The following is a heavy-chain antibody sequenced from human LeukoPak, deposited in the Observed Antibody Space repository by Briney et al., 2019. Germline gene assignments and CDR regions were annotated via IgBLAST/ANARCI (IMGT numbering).Heavy chain of an antibody. V-gene: IGHV4-59*08. CDR3: ATQSSGWQFDY. D-gene: IGHD6-19*01. Sequence: SETLSLTCTVSGGSISSYYWSWIRQPPGKGLEWIGYIYYSGSTNYNLPLKSRVTISVDTSKNQFSLKLSSVTAADTAVYYCATQSSGWQFDYWGQGTLVTVSS. CDR2: IYYSGST. J-gene: IGHJ4*02. CDR1: GGSISSYY.